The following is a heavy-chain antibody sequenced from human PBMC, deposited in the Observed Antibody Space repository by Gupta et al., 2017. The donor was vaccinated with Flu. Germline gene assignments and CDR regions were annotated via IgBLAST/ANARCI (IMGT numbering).Heavy chain of an antibody. Sequence: VRQAPGKGLEWVGFVRSKAYGGTAEYAASVNGRFTISRDDSKSIAYLRMNSLKTEDTAVYYCSRAGIYCGSNSCYVGWFDPWGQGTLVTVSS. CDR2: VRSKAYGGTA. D-gene: IGHD2-2*01. V-gene: IGHV3-49*02. J-gene: IGHJ5*02. CDR3: SRAGIYCGSNSCYVGWFDP.